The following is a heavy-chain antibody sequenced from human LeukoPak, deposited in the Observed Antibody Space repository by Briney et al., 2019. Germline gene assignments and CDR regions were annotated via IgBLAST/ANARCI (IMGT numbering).Heavy chain of an antibody. CDR3: ARHYDSSGYSLTAFDY. CDR2: IIPIFGTA. J-gene: IGHJ4*02. Sequence: SVNVSCKASGGTFSSYAISWVRQAPGQGLEGMGGIIPIFGTANYAQKFQGRVTITTDESTSTAYMELSSLRSEDTAVYYCARHYDSSGYSLTAFDYWGQGTLVTVSS. D-gene: IGHD3-22*01. V-gene: IGHV1-69*05. CDR1: GGTFSSYA.